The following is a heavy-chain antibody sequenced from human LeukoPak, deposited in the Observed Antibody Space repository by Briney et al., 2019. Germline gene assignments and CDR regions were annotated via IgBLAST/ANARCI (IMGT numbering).Heavy chain of an antibody. CDR2: INSDGSST. J-gene: IGHJ4*02. CDR3: ARSSSGWADNDY. CDR1: GFTFSSYW. Sequence: GGSLRLSCAASGFTFSSYWTHWVRQAPGKGLVWVSRINSDGSSTTYADSVKGRFTISRDNAKNTLYLQMNSLRAEDTAVYYCARSSSGWADNDYWGQGTLVTVSS. D-gene: IGHD6-19*01. V-gene: IGHV3-74*01.